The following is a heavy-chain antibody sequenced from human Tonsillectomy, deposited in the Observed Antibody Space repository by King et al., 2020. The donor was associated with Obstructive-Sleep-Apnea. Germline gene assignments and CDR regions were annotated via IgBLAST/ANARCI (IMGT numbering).Heavy chain of an antibody. J-gene: IGHJ3*02. CDR2: IYPGDSDT. CDR3: ARHPNYYDSSGYYGDAFDI. V-gene: IGHV5-51*01. D-gene: IGHD3-22*01. CDR1: GYSFTTYW. Sequence: QLVQSGAEVKKPGESLKISCKGSGYSFTTYWIGWVRQMPGKGLEWMGIIYPGDSDTRYSPSFQGQVTISADKSISTAYLQGSSLKASDTAMYYCARHPNYYDSSGYYGDAFDIWGQGTMVTVSS.